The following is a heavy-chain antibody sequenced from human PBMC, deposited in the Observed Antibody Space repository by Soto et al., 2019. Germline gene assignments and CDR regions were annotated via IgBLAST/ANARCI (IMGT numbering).Heavy chain of an antibody. CDR1: GGTFSTYT. CDR2: ILPMLDIT. J-gene: IGHJ3*02. V-gene: IGHV1-69*02. Sequence: QVQLVQSGAEVKKPGSSVKVSCKASGGTFSTYTIIWVRQAPGQGLEWMGRILPMLDITNSAQRFQGRVTITADKSTSTAYVELSSLRSEDTAVYYCTLVSWSAETFDIWGRGTMVTVSS. CDR3: TLVSWSAETFDI. D-gene: IGHD6-13*01.